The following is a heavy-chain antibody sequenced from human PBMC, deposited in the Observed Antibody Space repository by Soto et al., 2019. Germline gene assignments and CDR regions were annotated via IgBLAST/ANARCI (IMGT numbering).Heavy chain of an antibody. CDR3: ARPRDDSSGYYPYYFDY. CDR2: IDPSDSYT. Sequence: GESLKISCKGSGYSFTSYWISWVRQMPGKGLEWMGRIDPSDSYTNYSPSFQGHVTISADKSISTAYLQWSSLKASDTAMYYCARPRDDSSGYYPYYFDYWGQGTLVTVSS. V-gene: IGHV5-10-1*01. J-gene: IGHJ4*02. D-gene: IGHD3-22*01. CDR1: GYSFTSYW.